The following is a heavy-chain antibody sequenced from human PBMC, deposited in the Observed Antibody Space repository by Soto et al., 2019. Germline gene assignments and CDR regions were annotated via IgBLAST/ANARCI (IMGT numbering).Heavy chain of an antibody. D-gene: IGHD6-13*01. J-gene: IGHJ5*02. V-gene: IGHV4-31*03. CDR2: IYYSGST. Sequence: QVQLQESGPGLVKPSQTLSLTCTVSGGSISSGGYYWSWIRQHPGTGLEWIGYIYYSGSTYYNPSLKSRVTISVDTSKNQFSLKLSSVTAADTAVYYCARGSSSSSWYWALDPWGQGTLVTVSS. CDR1: GGSISSGGYY. CDR3: ARGSSSSSWYWALDP.